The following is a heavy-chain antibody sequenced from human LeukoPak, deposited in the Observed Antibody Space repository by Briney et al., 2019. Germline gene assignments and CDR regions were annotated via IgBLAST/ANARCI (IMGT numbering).Heavy chain of an antibody. CDR1: GYAFSRFS. D-gene: IGHD6-19*01. Sequence: ASVKVSCKASGYAFSRFSFTWLRQAPGHGLEWLGWISPHTGNTSYSEKFQGRVTMTGDPSTNTAYMELRSLKSDDTAVYYCANPSSSWHDAFDMWGQGTMVIVSS. J-gene: IGHJ3*02. CDR2: ISPHTGNT. CDR3: ANPSSSWHDAFDM. V-gene: IGHV1-18*01.